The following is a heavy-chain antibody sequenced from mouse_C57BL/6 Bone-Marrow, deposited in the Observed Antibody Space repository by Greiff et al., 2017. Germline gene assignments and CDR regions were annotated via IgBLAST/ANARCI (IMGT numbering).Heavy chain of an antibody. CDR2: IYPGDGDT. J-gene: IGHJ4*01. V-gene: IGHV1-82*01. Sequence: VKLQESGPELVKPGASVKISCKASGYAFSSSWMNWVKQRPGKGLEWIGRIYPGDGDTNYNGKFKGKATLTAAKSSSTAYMQLSSLTSEDSAVYYCARGYDYDYAMDYWGQGTSVTVSS. CDR3: ARGYDYDYAMDY. CDR1: GYAFSSSW. D-gene: IGHD2-4*01.